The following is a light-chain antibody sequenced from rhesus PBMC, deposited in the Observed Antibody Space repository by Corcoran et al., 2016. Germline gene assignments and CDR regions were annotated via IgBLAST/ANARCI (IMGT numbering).Light chain of an antibody. CDR1: QGISKC. Sequence: IQMTQSPSSLSASVRDRVTITCQATQGISKCLAWYQQKPGKAPILLIYTASSLQSGVPSRFSGSVSGTDFTRPISNLQPEDSEAYYCQQHNSRPFTFGPWTKLDIK. V-gene: IGKV1-21*01. J-gene: IGKJ3*01. CDR3: QQHNSRPFT. CDR2: TAS.